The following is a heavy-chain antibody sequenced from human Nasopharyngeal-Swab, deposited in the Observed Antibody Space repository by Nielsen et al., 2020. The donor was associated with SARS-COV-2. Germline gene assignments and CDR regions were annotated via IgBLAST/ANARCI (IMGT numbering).Heavy chain of an antibody. CDR2: INPNSGGT. J-gene: IGHJ6*02. CDR1: GYTFTGYY. Sequence: ASVKVSCKASGYTFTGYYMHWVRQAPGQGLEWMGRINPNSGGTNYAQKFQGWVTMTRDTSISTAYMELSRLRSDDTAVYYCARDQGSNPDYYGMDVWGQGTTVTVSS. V-gene: IGHV1-2*04. CDR3: ARDQGSNPDYYGMDV. D-gene: IGHD4-11*01.